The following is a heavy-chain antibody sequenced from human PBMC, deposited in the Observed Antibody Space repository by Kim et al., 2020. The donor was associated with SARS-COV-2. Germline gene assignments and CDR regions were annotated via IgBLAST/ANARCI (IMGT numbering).Heavy chain of an antibody. CDR1: GGSISSSNW. CDR3: ARVGVVLLWFGESYTNWFDP. CDR2: IYHSGST. D-gene: IGHD3-10*01. Sequence: SETLSLTCAVSGGSISSSNWWSWVRQPPGKGLEWIGEIYHSGSTNYNPSLKSRVTISVDKSKNQFSLKLSSVTAADTAVYYCARVGVVLLWFGESYTNWFDPWGQGTLVTVSS. V-gene: IGHV4-4*02. J-gene: IGHJ5*02.